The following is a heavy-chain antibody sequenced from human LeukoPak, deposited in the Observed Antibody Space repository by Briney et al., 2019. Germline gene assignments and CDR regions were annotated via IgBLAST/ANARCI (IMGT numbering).Heavy chain of an antibody. V-gene: IGHV3-7*03. Sequence: PGGSLRLSCVVSGFTLSSDWMSWVRQAPGKGLEWVANIKKDGIEKYYVESVKGRFTISRDNAKNSLYLQMNSLRAEDTAVYYCAKLAGAAAGRNLDYWGQGTLVTVSS. CDR2: IKKDGIEK. J-gene: IGHJ4*02. CDR3: AKLAGAAAGRNLDY. CDR1: GFTLSSDW. D-gene: IGHD1-26*01.